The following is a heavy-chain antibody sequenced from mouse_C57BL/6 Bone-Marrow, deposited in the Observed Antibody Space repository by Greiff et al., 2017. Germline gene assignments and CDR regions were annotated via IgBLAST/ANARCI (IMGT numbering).Heavy chain of an antibody. V-gene: IGHV1-80*01. CDR1: GYAFSSYW. D-gene: IGHD1-1*01. J-gene: IGHJ2*02. Sequence: QVQLQQSGAELVKPGASVKISCKASGYAFSSYWMNWVKQRPGKGLEWIGQIYPGDGDTNYNGKFKGKATLTADKSSTTAYMQLSSLTAEDSAVYFCARVITVVAGDYWGQGTSLTVSS. CDR3: ARVITVVAGDY. CDR2: IYPGDGDT.